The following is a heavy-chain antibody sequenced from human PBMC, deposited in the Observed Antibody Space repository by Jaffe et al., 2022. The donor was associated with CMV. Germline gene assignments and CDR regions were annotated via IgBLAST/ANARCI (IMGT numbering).Heavy chain of an antibody. CDR3: AREYDYYGSGVSY. V-gene: IGHV3-33*01. J-gene: IGHJ4*02. CDR2: IWYDGSNK. D-gene: IGHD3-10*01. CDR1: GFTFSSYG. Sequence: QVQLVESGGGVVQPGRSLRLSCAASGFTFSSYGMHWVRQAPGKGLEWVAVIWYDGSNKYYADSVKGRFTISRDNSKNTLYLQMNSLRAEDTAVYYCAREYDYYGSGVSYWGQGTLVTVSS.